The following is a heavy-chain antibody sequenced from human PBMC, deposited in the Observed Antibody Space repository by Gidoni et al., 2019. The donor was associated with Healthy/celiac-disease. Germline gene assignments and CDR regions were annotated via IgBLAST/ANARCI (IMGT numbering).Heavy chain of an antibody. J-gene: IGHJ4*02. D-gene: IGHD3-16*01. V-gene: IGHV3-30-3*01. CDR1: GFTLSSYA. CDR2: ISYDGSNK. Sequence: CAATGFTLSSYAMHWVRQAPGKWLEWVAVISYDGSNKYYASSVKGRFTISRDNSKNTLYLQMNSLRAEDTAVYYCARILGGHQIYYWGQGTLVTVSS. CDR3: ARILGGHQIYY.